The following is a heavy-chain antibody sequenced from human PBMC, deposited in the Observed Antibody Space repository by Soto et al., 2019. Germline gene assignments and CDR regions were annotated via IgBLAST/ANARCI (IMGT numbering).Heavy chain of an antibody. V-gene: IGHV4-31*03. CDR3: ARGGRLGSAVDWYFDL. CDR2: IYYSGNT. D-gene: IGHD6-19*01. J-gene: IGHJ2*01. Sequence: QVQLQESGPGLVKPSQTLSLTCTVSGGSISSGGYYWNWIRQHPGKGLEWIGYIYYSGNTYYNPSLKSRVTISVDTSKNQFSLKLSSVTAADTAVHYCARGGRLGSAVDWYFDLWRRGTLVTVSS. CDR1: GGSISSGGYY.